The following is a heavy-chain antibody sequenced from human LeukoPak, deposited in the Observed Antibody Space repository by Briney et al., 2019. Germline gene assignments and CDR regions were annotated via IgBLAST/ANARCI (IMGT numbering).Heavy chain of an antibody. CDR1: GFTFSSYS. V-gene: IGHV3-21*01. J-gene: IGHJ4*02. D-gene: IGHD3-9*01. CDR3: ARGHYDVLAASYKWTPDY. CDR2: ISSSSSYI. Sequence: GGALRLSCAASGFTFSSYSMNWVRQAPGKGLEWVSSISSSSSYIYYADSVKGRFTTSRDNAKNSLSLQLNSLRVEDTAVYYCARGHYDVLAASYKWTPDYWGQGTLVTVSS.